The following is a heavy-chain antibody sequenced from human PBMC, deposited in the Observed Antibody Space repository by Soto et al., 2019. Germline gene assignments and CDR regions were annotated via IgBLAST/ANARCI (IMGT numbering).Heavy chain of an antibody. D-gene: IGHD5-12*01. CDR3: AGRRGYSGYDY. CDR2: INHSGST. Sequence: SETLSLTCAVYGGSFSGYYWSWIRQPPGKGLEWIGEINHSGSTNYNPSLKSRVTISVDTSKNQFSLKLSSVTAADTAVYYCAGRRGYSGYDYWGQGTLVT. CDR1: GGSFSGYY. V-gene: IGHV4-34*01. J-gene: IGHJ4*02.